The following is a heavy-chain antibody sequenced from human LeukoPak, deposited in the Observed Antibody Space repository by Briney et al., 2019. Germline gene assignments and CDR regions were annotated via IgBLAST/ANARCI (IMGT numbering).Heavy chain of an antibody. Sequence: GASVKVSCKASGYTFTSYAMHWVRQAPGQRLEWMGWINAGNGNTKYSQKFQGRVTITRDTSASTAYMELSSLRSEDTAVYYCARGPYYYGSGSSPFDYWGQGTLVTVSS. V-gene: IGHV1-3*01. D-gene: IGHD3-10*01. J-gene: IGHJ4*02. CDR1: GYTFTSYA. CDR2: INAGNGNT. CDR3: ARGPYYYGSGSSPFDY.